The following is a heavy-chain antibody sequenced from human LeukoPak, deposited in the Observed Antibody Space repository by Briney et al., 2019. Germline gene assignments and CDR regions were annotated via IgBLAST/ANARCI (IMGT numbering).Heavy chain of an antibody. V-gene: IGHV4-4*02. J-gene: IGHJ4*02. D-gene: IGHD1-26*01. Sequence: SGTLSLACDVSGGSISRTNWWSWVRQSPGQGLEWIGEISLSGRTNYNPSLQSRVTMSLDESKNQLSLDLASVTAADTAVYYCSRESGAFSPFGYWGQGTLVTVHS. CDR3: SRESGAFSPFGY. CDR2: ISLSGRT. CDR1: GGSISRTNW.